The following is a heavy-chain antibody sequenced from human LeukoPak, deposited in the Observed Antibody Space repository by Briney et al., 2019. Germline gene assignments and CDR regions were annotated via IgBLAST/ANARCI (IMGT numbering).Heavy chain of an antibody. Sequence: GGSLRLSCAASGFTFEDHGMNWVRQAPGKGLEWVSAISGSGDSAYYADSVKGRFTISRDNSKNTLYLQMNSLRAEDTAVYYCAKGGRQGDTSSYYLYLDYWGQGTLVTVSS. CDR1: GFTFEDHG. CDR2: ISGSGDSA. J-gene: IGHJ4*02. V-gene: IGHV3-23*01. D-gene: IGHD6-13*01. CDR3: AKGGRQGDTSSYYLYLDY.